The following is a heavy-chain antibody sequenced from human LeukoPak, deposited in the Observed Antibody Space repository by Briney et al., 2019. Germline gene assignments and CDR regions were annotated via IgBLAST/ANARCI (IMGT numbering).Heavy chain of an antibody. CDR2: IIPIFGTA. D-gene: IGHD1-26*01. CDR1: GGTFSSYG. CDR3: AGVGATTSTEFDP. V-gene: IGHV1-69*13. J-gene: IGHJ5*02. Sequence: ASVKVSCKPSGGTFSSYGISWVRQAPGQGLEWMGGIIPIFGTANYAQKFQGKVTITADVSTRTAYMELSSLKSEDTAVYYCAGVGATTSTEFDPWGQGTLVTVSS.